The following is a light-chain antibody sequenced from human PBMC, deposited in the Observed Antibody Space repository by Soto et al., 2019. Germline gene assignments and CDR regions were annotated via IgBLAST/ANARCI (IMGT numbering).Light chain of an antibody. V-gene: IGLV3-21*04. CDR2: YDN. CDR1: NIGSQG. Sequence: SYELTQPPSVSVAPGKTARITCGGNNIGSQGVHWYQQKPGQAPVLVIFYDNDRPSGIPARFPGSNSGNTATLTISRVEAGDEADYFCQVWDSTSDHVVFGGGTKLTVL. CDR3: QVWDSTSDHVV. J-gene: IGLJ2*01.